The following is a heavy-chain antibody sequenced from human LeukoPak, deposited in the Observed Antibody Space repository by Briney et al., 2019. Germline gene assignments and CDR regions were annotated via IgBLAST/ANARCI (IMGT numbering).Heavy chain of an antibody. CDR2: IRGKPYGGTT. Sequence: HPGGSLRLSCTASGFTFGDNNLNWVRQAPGKGLKWVGFIRGKPYGGTTEYAASVKGRLTISRDDSKSIAYLQMNSLKTEDTAVYYCARGGFDYWGQGTLVTVSS. CDR1: GFTFGDNN. CDR3: ARGGFDY. V-gene: IGHV3-49*04. J-gene: IGHJ4*02. D-gene: IGHD2-15*01.